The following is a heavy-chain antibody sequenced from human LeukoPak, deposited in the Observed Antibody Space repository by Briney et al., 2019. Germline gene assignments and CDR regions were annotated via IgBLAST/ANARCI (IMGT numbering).Heavy chain of an antibody. V-gene: IGHV3-23*01. CDR2: MSGSGADT. CDR1: GCTLNNYA. J-gene: IGHJ4*02. CDR3: ATGGISLVRGSFEY. D-gene: IGHD3-10*01. Sequence: GGSLRLSCTASGCTLNNYAMTWVRQAPGKGLEWVSSMSGSGADTFYADSVKGRFTISRDRSRTRLFMQMNSLRAEETAVSSCATGGISLVRGSFEYWGQGTLVTVSS.